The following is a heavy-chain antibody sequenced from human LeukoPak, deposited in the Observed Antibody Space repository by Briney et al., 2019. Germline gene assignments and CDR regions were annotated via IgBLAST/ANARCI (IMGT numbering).Heavy chain of an antibody. CDR1: GFTFSSYA. CDR2: ISGSGGST. D-gene: IGHD3-3*02. V-gene: IGHV3-23*01. J-gene: IGHJ6*02. CDR3: AKEAAEHFWSGYYPHYYYGMDV. Sequence: GGSLRLSCAASGFTFSSYAMSWVRQAPGKGLEWVSAISGSGGSTYYADSVKGRFTISRDNSKNTLYLQMNSLRAEDTAVYYCAKEAAEHFWSGYYPHYYYGMDVWAKGPRSPSP.